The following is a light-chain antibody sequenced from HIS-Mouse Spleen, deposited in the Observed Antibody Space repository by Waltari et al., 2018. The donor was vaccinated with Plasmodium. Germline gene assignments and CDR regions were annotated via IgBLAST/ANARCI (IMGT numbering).Light chain of an antibody. CDR3: QQYYSTPWT. V-gene: IGKV4-1*01. J-gene: IGKJ1*01. CDR2: WAS. CDR1: TSVLYSSNNKNY. Sequence: DIVMTQSPDSLAVALGERAPINCKSSTSVLYSSNNKNYLAWYQQKPGQPPKLLIYWASTRESGVPDRFSGSGSGTDFTLTISSLQAEDLAVYYCQQYYSTPWTFGQGTKVEIK.